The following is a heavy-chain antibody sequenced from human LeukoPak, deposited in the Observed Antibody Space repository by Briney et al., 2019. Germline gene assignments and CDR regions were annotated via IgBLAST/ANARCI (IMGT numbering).Heavy chain of an antibody. CDR1: GGTFSSYA. D-gene: IGHD3-22*01. CDR3: ASGDDSSGYFSFDY. J-gene: IGHJ4*02. Sequence: LVKVSCKASGGTFSSYAISWVRQAPGQGLEWIGGIIPIFGTANYAQKFQGRVTITTDESTSTAYMELSSLRSEDTAVYYCASGDDSSGYFSFDYWGRGTLVTVSS. CDR2: IIPIFGTA. V-gene: IGHV1-69*05.